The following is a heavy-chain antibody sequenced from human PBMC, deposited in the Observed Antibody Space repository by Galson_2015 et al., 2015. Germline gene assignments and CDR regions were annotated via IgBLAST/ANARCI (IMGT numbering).Heavy chain of an antibody. CDR3: ARGRSERTTIFGGSKWFYFDY. J-gene: IGHJ4*02. V-gene: IGHV4-38-2*01. D-gene: IGHD3-3*01. Sequence: SETLSLTCAVSGHSISSGYYLGWIRQPPEKGLEWIGNIYHSGGTYYNPSLKSRVSISVDTSKNQFSLKMNSVTAADTAVYYCARGRSERTTIFGGSKWFYFDYWGQGTLVTVSS. CDR2: IYHSGGT. CDR1: GHSISSGYY.